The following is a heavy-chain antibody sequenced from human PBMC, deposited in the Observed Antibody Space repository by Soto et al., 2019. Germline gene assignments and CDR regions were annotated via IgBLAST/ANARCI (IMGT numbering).Heavy chain of an antibody. CDR2: ISGSGGST. J-gene: IGHJ4*02. V-gene: IGHV3-23*01. CDR3: ARVQSIRYSSSWYGDY. D-gene: IGHD6-13*01. CDR1: GFTFSSYA. Sequence: GGSLRLSCTASGFTFSSYAMSWVRQAPGKGLEWVSAISGSGGSTYYADSVKGRFTISRDNAENPLYLQMNSLRAEDTAVYYCARVQSIRYSSSWYGDYWGQGTLVTVSS.